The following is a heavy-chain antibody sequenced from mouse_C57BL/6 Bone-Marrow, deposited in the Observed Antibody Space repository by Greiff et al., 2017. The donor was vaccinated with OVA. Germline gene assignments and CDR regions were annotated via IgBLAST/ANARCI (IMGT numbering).Heavy chain of an antibody. Sequence: VQLKQSGPELVKPGASVKISCKASGYSFTGYYMNWVKQSPEKSLEWIGEINPSTGGTTYNQKFKAKATLTVDKSSSTAYMQLKSLTSEDSAVYYCARLNGNSFDYWGQGTTLTVSS. V-gene: IGHV1-42*01. J-gene: IGHJ2*01. CDR1: GYSFTGYY. CDR3: ARLNGNSFDY. CDR2: INPSTGGT. D-gene: IGHD2-1*01.